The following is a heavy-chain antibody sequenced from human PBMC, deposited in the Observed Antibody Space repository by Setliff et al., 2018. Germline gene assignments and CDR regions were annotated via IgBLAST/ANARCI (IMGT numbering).Heavy chain of an antibody. J-gene: IGHJ4*02. V-gene: IGHV1-18*01. CDR2: ISPHTGNT. CDR1: GYTFSDYG. Sequence: GASVKVSCKASGYTFSDYGISWVRQAPGQGLEWMGWISPHTGNTFYAPQFQGRVIMTTDTSTNTAYMDLRSLRSDDTADYYCKRLVRYCTTTTCQRTSRDNFWGQGTLVTVSS. CDR3: KRLVRYCTTTTCQRTSRDNF. D-gene: IGHD2-2*01.